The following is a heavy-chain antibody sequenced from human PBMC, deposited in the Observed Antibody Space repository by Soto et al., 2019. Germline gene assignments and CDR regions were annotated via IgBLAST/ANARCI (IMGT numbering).Heavy chain of an antibody. CDR2: IDWDNNK. Sequence: EAGPYLVKPPQTLPLNCTLSGFSVSPSGKCVSWIRQPPGKALEWLALIDWDNNKYYSSSLKTRLTISKDTSKNQVVLTMPNVDPVDTATYYCARSTGYYYYYGVDVWGQGTTVTVSS. D-gene: IGHD1-1*01. CDR3: ARSTGYYYYYGVDV. V-gene: IGHV2-70*13. CDR1: GFSVSPSGKC. J-gene: IGHJ6*02.